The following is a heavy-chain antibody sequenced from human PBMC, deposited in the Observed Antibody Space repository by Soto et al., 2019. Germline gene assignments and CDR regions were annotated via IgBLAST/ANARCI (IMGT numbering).Heavy chain of an antibody. Sequence: QVRLVPSGPEVNKPEASVKVSCKASGYTFSSSAISWVRQAPGQGPEWMGWISSSGVTNYAQNFQGRVTLTVDSSTTTAYMEVRSLSSADTAIYYCARDHGGYGTFDYWGQGTLVTVSS. CDR3: ARDHGGYGTFDY. D-gene: IGHD5-12*01. V-gene: IGHV1-18*04. J-gene: IGHJ4*02. CDR1: GYTFSSSA. CDR2: ISSSGVT.